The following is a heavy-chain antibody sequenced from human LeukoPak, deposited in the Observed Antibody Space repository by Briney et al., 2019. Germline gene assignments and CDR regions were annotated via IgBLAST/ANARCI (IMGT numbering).Heavy chain of an antibody. CDR3: ARSFLSIAAAATDY. CDR1: GFTFSSYS. V-gene: IGHV3-21*01. Sequence: GSLGLSCAASGFTFSSYSMNWVRQAPGRGLEWVSSISSSSSYIYYADSVKGRFTISRDNAKNSLYLQMNSLRAEDTAVYYCARSFLSIAAAATDYWGQGTLVTVSS. D-gene: IGHD6-13*01. J-gene: IGHJ4*02. CDR2: ISSSSSYI.